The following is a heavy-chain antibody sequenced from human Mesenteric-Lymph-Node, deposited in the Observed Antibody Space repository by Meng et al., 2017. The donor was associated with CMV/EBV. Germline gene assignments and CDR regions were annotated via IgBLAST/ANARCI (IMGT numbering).Heavy chain of an antibody. J-gene: IGHJ5*02. CDR3: ARGIYYDFWSGYRWFDP. CDR2: INHSAST. Sequence: YGGAGRGDYWSRIRKPPGKGLEWSGEINHSASTNYNPSLKRRVTISVDTSKNKFSLKLSSVTAADTAVYYCARGIYYDFWSGYRWFDPWGQGTLVTVSS. D-gene: IGHD3-3*01. V-gene: IGHV4-34*01. CDR1: GGAGRGDY.